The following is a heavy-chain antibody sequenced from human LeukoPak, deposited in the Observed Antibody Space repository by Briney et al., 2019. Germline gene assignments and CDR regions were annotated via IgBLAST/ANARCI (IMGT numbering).Heavy chain of an antibody. V-gene: IGHV4-61*01. D-gene: IGHD6-19*01. CDR3: ARAGRSSGWYEVDY. CDR2: IYYSGST. Sequence: PSETLSLTCTVSGGSVSSGSYYWSWIRQPPGKGLEWIGYIYYSGSTNYNPSLKSRVTISVDTSKNQFSLKLSSVTAADTAVYYCARAGRSSGWYEVDYWGQGTLVTVSS. CDR1: GGSVSSGSYY. J-gene: IGHJ4*02.